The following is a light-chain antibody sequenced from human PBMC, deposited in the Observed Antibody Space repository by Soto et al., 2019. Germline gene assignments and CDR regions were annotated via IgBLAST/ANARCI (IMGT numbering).Light chain of an antibody. J-gene: IGKJ3*01. CDR1: QSISNY. Sequence: DIQMSQSPSSLSAAVGDRVTITCRASQSISNYLNWYQHKPGKVPKLLIYDASYLQSGVPSRFSGSESGTDFTLNISDLRPEDFATYYCQQSFSIPFTFGPGTKVDIK. CDR2: DAS. V-gene: IGKV1-39*01. CDR3: QQSFSIPFT.